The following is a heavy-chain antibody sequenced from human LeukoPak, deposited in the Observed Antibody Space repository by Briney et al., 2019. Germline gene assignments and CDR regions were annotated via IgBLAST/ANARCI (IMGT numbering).Heavy chain of an antibody. J-gene: IGHJ6*03. CDR3: AREIFSGYALPYYYYYYYMDV. D-gene: IGHD5-12*01. V-gene: IGHV3-21*01. CDR2: ISSSSSYI. Sequence: NPGGSLRLSCAASGFTFSSYSMNWVRQAPGKGLEWVSSISSSSSYIYYADSVKGRFTISRDNAKNSLYLQMNSLRAEDTAVYYCAREIFSGYALPYYYYYYYMDVWGKGTTVTVSS. CDR1: GFTFSSYS.